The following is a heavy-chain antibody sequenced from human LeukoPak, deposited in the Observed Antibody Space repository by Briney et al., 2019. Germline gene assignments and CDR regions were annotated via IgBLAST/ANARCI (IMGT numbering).Heavy chain of an antibody. D-gene: IGHD3-16*01. CDR2: INHSGST. CDR1: GGSFSGYY. J-gene: IGHJ6*02. V-gene: IGHV4-34*01. CDR3: ARFGVGYYYYGMDV. Sequence: PSETLSLTCAVYGGSFSGYYWSWIRQPPGKGPEWIGEINHSGSTNYNPSLKSRVTISVDTSKNQFSLKLSSVTAADTAVYYCARFGVGYYYYGMDVWGQGTTVTVSS.